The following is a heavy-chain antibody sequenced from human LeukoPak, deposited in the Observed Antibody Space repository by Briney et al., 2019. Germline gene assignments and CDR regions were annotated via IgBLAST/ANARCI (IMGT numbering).Heavy chain of an antibody. Sequence: SVKVSCKASGGTFSSYAISWVRQAPGQGVEWMGGIIPIFGTANYAQKFQGRVTITADESTSTAYMELSSLRSEDTAVYYCARGGESYDILTGHTPWGQGTLVTVSS. D-gene: IGHD3-9*01. CDR2: IIPIFGTA. CDR1: GGTFSSYA. CDR3: ARGGESYDILTGHTP. J-gene: IGHJ5*02. V-gene: IGHV1-69*13.